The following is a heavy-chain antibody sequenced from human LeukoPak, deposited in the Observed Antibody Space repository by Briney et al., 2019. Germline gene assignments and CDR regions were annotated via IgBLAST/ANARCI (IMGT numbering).Heavy chain of an antibody. CDR2: IHSGGTT. D-gene: IGHD3-10*01. J-gene: IGHJ4*02. V-gene: IGHV3-53*01. CDR3: ARDSGSGYGPFAR. CDR1: GFTVSNNY. Sequence: GGSLRLSCAASGFTVSNNYMSWVRQAPGKGLEWVSVIHSGGTTNYADSVKGRFTISRDNSKTTLYLHMNSLRAEDTAVYYCARDSGSGYGPFARWGQGTLVTVSS.